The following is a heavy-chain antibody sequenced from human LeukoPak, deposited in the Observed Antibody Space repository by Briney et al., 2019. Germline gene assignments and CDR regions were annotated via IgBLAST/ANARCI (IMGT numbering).Heavy chain of an antibody. D-gene: IGHD2-15*01. V-gene: IGHV3-49*04. CDR3: TRGILPYYYMDV. CDR2: IRSKAYGGTT. Sequence: GGSLRLSCTASGFTFGDYAMSWVRQAPGKGLEWVGFIRSKAYGGTTEYAASVKGRFTISRDDSKSIAYLQMNSLKTQDTAVYYCTRGILPYYYMDVWGNGTTVTVSS. CDR1: GFTFGDYA. J-gene: IGHJ6*03.